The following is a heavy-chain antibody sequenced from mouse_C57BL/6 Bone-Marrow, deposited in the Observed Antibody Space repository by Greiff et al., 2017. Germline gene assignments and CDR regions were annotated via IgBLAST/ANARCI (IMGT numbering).Heavy chain of an antibody. CDR3: ARDAEGLGNWYFDV. V-gene: IGHV7-1*01. CDR2: SRNKANDYTT. J-gene: IGHJ1*03. Sequence: EVKLVESGGGLVQSGRSLRLSCATSGFTFSDFYMEWVRQAPGKGLEWIAASRNKANDYTTEYSASVKGRFIVSRDTSQSILYLQMNALRAEDTAIYYCARDAEGLGNWYFDVWGTGTTVTVSS. D-gene: IGHD1-1*02. CDR1: GFTFSDFY.